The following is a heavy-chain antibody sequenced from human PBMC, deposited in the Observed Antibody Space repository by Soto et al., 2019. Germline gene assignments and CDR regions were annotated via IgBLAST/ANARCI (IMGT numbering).Heavy chain of an antibody. V-gene: IGHV2-70*01. CDR3: ARIRDEYSSSSDGVLYDYYGMDV. J-gene: IGHJ6*02. CDR1: GFSLSTSGMC. D-gene: IGHD6-6*01. Sequence: SGPTLVNPTQTLTLTCTFSGFSLSTSGMCVSWIRQPPGKALEWLALIDWDDDKYYSTSLKTRLTISKDTSKNQVVLTMTNMDPVDTATYYCARIRDEYSSSSDGVLYDYYGMDVWGQGTTVTVSS. CDR2: IDWDDDK.